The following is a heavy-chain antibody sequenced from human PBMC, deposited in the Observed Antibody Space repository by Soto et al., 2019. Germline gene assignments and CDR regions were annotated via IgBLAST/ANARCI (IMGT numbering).Heavy chain of an antibody. CDR3: ARSVAVPGAHIDY. CDR2: VYYTGST. D-gene: IGHD6-19*01. Sequence: ETLCLSGGVSGGSISGSYWSWIRQSPGKGLEWLGYVYYTGSTNYSPSLRSRVSISVDTSKNEFSLRLSSVTAADTAVYFCARSVAVPGAHIDYWGQGTQVTVSS. J-gene: IGHJ4*02. V-gene: IGHV4-59*01. CDR1: GGSISGSY.